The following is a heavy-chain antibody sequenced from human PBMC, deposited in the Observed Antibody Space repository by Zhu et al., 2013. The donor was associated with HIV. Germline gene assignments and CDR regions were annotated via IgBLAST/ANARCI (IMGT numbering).Heavy chain of an antibody. CDR2: IIPIFGTA. J-gene: IGHJ4*02. CDR3: ARYGTTTVVTKGRNGYFDY. CDR1: GGTFSSYA. D-gene: IGHD4-17*01. V-gene: IGHV1-69*01. Sequence: QVQLVQSGAEVKKPGSSVKVSCKASGGTFSSYAISWVRQAPGQGLEWMGGIIPIFGTANYAQKFQGRVTITADESTSTAYMELSSLRSEDTAVYYCARYGTTTVVTKGRNGYFDYWGQGTLVTVSS.